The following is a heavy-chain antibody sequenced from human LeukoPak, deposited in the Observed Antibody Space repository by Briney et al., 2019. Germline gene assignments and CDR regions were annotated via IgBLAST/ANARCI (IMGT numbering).Heavy chain of an antibody. CDR1: GYTFTSYD. Sequence: ASVKVSCKASGYTFTSYDINWVRQATGQGLEWMGWMNPNSGNTGYAQKFQGRVTMTRNTSISTAHMELSSLRSEDTAVYYCARRESGSYWYYYYYMDVWGKGTTVTVSS. V-gene: IGHV1-8*01. CDR3: ARRESGSYWYYYYYMDV. D-gene: IGHD1-26*01. CDR2: MNPNSGNT. J-gene: IGHJ6*03.